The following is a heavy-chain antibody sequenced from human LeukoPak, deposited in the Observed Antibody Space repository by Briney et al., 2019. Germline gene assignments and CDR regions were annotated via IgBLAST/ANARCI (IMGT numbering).Heavy chain of an antibody. CDR3: ARETVDTAMVRHFDY. CDR2: IYHSGST. CDR1: GYSLSSGYY. J-gene: IGHJ4*02. Sequence: SETLSLTCTVSGYSLSSGYYWGWIRQPPGKGLEWIGSIYHSGSTYYNPSLKSRVTISVDTSKNQFSLKLSSVTAADTAVYYCARETVDTAMVRHFDYWGQGTLVAVSS. V-gene: IGHV4-38-2*02. D-gene: IGHD5-18*01.